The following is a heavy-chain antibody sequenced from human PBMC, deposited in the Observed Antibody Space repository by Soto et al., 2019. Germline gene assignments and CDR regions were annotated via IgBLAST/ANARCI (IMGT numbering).Heavy chain of an antibody. D-gene: IGHD3-22*01. CDR1: GGTFSGYA. J-gene: IGHJ4*02. V-gene: IGHV1-69*13. Sequence: ASVKVSCKSSGGTFSGYAISCVRQAPGQGLEWMGGIIPIFGTANYAQKFQGRVTITADESTSTAYMELSSLRSEDTAVYYCARGTHNLDSSASYWGQGTLVTVSS. CDR2: IIPIFGTA. CDR3: ARGTHNLDSSASY.